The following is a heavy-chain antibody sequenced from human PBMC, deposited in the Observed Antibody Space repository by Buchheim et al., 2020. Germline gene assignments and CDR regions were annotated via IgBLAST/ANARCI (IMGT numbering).Heavy chain of an antibody. CDR3: ARSAKIAAAGDY. CDR2: ISYDGSNK. D-gene: IGHD6-13*01. CDR1: GFTFSSYA. Sequence: QVQLVESGGGVVQPGRSLRLSCAASGFTFSSYAMHWVRQAPGKGLEWVAVISYDGSNKYYADSVKGRFTISRDNSKNTLYLQMNSLRAEDTAVYYCARSAKIAAAGDYWGQGTL. V-gene: IGHV3-30-3*01. J-gene: IGHJ4*02.